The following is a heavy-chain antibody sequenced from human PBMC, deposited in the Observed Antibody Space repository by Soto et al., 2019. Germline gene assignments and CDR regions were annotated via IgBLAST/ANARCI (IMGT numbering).Heavy chain of an antibody. J-gene: IGHJ6*04. V-gene: IGHV1-8*01. CDR2: MNPNSADT. CDR1: GSSFTSYD. Sequence: QVQLVQSGAAVKKPGASVKVSCRASGSSFTSYDMNWVRQVPGHGPEWMGWMNPNSADTGYAQKFQGRVTISRDMSTRTFYMELSSLTSEETALYDGARGGFLDPHRYVLGRGTTVTVSS. CDR3: ARGGFLDPHRYV.